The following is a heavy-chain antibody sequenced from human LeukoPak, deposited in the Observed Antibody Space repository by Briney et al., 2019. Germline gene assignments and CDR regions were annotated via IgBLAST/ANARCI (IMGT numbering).Heavy chain of an antibody. D-gene: IGHD2-15*01. V-gene: IGHV4-38-2*02. Sequence: SETLSLTCTVSGYSISSGYYWGWIRQPPGKRLEWIGSIYHSGSTYYNPSLKSRVTISVDTSKKQFSLKLSSVTAADTAVYYCARDRSSCSGGSCTEVLDYWGQGTLVTVSS. J-gene: IGHJ4*02. CDR1: GYSISSGYY. CDR2: IYHSGST. CDR3: ARDRSSCSGGSCTEVLDY.